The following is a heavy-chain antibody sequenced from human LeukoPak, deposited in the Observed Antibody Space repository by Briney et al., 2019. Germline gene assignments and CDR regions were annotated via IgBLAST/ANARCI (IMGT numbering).Heavy chain of an antibody. V-gene: IGHV3-7*01. CDR1: GFTFSSYW. D-gene: IGHD5-18*01. CDR2: IKTDGSEK. J-gene: IGHJ4*02. CDR3: ARDLRGAYSYGSPFDY. Sequence: GGSLRLSCAASGFTFSSYWMSWVRQVPGKGLEWVANIKTDGSEKYYLDSVKGRFTISRDNAKNSLYLQMNSLRAEDTAVYYCARDLRGAYSYGSPFDYWGQGTLVTVSS.